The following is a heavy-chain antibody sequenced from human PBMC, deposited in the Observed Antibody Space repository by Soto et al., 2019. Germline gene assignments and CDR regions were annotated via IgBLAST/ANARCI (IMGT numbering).Heavy chain of an antibody. CDR1: GFTFSSYA. CDR3: ARDGYSGYGIPAIT. J-gene: IGHJ5*02. CDR2: ISYDGSNK. V-gene: IGHV3-30-3*01. D-gene: IGHD5-12*01. Sequence: QVQLVESGGGVVQPGRSLRLSCAASGFTFSSYAMHWVRLAPGKGLEWVAVISYDGSNKYYADSVKGRFTISRDNSKNTLYLQMNSLRAEDTAVYYCARDGYSGYGIPAITWGQGTLVTVSS.